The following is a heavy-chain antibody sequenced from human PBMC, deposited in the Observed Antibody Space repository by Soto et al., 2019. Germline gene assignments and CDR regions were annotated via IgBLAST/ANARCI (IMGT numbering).Heavy chain of an antibody. Sequence: SETLSLTCTVSGGSISSGGYYWSWIRQHPGKGLEWIGYIYYSGSTYYNPSLKSRVTISVDTSKNQFSLKLSSVTAADTAVYYCARWGSIAREDWFDPWGQGTLVTVSS. CDR1: GGSISSGGYY. CDR3: ARWGSIAREDWFDP. D-gene: IGHD3-16*01. CDR2: IYYSGST. V-gene: IGHV4-31*03. J-gene: IGHJ5*02.